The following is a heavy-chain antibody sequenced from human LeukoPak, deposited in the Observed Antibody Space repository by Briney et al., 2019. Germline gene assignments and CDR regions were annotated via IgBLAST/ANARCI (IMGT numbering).Heavy chain of an antibody. V-gene: IGHV4-59*08. CDR3: ARHRWDGAFNFDC. Sequence: TWDTLSLTCTVSGGSISTYNWSWIRQPPGKGLEWIRYISYSGTTNYNPSLKRRVTISVDTSKNPFSLNLSPVTAADAAVYYCARHRWDGAFNFDCWGQGTMVAVSS. CDR1: GGSISTYN. CDR2: ISYSGTT. D-gene: IGHD1-26*01. J-gene: IGHJ4*02.